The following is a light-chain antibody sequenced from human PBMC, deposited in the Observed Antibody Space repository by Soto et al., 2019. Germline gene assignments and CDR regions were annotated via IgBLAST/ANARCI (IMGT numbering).Light chain of an antibody. CDR1: QNVLHGSNSKNY. CDR3: QQYYTSPLT. CDR2: WAS. Sequence: DIVMTQSPDSLAVSLGERATINCKSSQNVLHGSNSKNYLAWYQQKPGQPPKLLIYWASTRESGVPDRFSGSGSRTDYTLTISSLQAEDVAVYYCQQYYTSPLTFGGGTKVEIK. V-gene: IGKV4-1*01. J-gene: IGKJ4*01.